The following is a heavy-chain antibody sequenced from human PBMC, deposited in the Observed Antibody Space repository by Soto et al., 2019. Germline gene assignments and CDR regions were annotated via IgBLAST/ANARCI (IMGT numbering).Heavy chain of an antibody. Sequence: SETLSQTCAVYGRSFSGYYWSWIRQPPGKGLEWIGEINHSGSTNYNPSLKSRVTISVDTSKNQFSLKLSSVTAADTAVYYCARGPITMVRGVIIPKYFQHWGQGTLVTVSS. CDR2: INHSGST. J-gene: IGHJ1*01. V-gene: IGHV4-34*01. CDR3: ARGPITMVRGVIIPKYFQH. CDR1: GRSFSGYY. D-gene: IGHD3-10*01.